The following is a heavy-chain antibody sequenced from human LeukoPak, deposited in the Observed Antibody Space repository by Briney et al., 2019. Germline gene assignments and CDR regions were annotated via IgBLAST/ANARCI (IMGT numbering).Heavy chain of an antibody. V-gene: IGHV3-11*01. J-gene: IGHJ4*02. D-gene: IGHD3-22*01. Sequence: PGGSLRLSCAASGFTFSDYYMSWIRQAPGKGLEWVSYISSSGSTIYYADSVKGRFTISRDNAKNSLYLQMHSLRAEVTAVYYCARESYYYDSSGYYVYYFDYWGQGTLVTVSS. CDR3: ARESYYYDSSGYYVYYFDY. CDR1: GFTFSDYY. CDR2: ISSSGSTI.